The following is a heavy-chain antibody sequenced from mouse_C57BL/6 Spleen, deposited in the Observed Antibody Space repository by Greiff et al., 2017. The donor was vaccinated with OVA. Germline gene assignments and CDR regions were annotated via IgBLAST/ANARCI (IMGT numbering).Heavy chain of an antibody. CDR3: ARRRLRGTWFAY. Sequence: QVQLQQPGAELVRPGSSVKLSCKASGYTFTSYWMDWVKQRPGQGLEWIGNIYPSDSETHYNQKFKDKATLTVDKSSSTAYMQLSSLTSEDSAVYYCARRRLRGTWFAYWGQGTLVTVS. CDR2: IYPSDSET. V-gene: IGHV1-61*01. D-gene: IGHD2-4*01. CDR1: GYTFTSYW. J-gene: IGHJ3*01.